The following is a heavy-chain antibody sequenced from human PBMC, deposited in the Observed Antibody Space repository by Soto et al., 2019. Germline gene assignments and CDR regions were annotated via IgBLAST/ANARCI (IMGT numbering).Heavy chain of an antibody. Sequence: EVQLVESGGGLVQPGRSLRLSCAASGFTFNDYDMHWVRQVPGKGLEWVSGISWNSGRIGYADSVKGRFTISRDNAKKSLYLQMNSLKPEDTALYYCALDRSWNWNYFDYWGQGSLVTVSA. CDR3: ALDRSWNWNYFDY. D-gene: IGHD1-7*01. V-gene: IGHV3-9*01. CDR2: ISWNSGRI. J-gene: IGHJ4*02. CDR1: GFTFNDYD.